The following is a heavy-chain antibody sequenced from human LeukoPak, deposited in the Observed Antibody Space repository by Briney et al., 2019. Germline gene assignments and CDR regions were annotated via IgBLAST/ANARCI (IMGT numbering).Heavy chain of an antibody. CDR1: GYTFTSYG. D-gene: IGHD4/OR15-4a*01. J-gene: IGHJ4*02. Sequence: ASVKVSCKASGYTFTSYGISWVRQAPGQGLEWMGWMNPNSGNTGYAQKFQGRVTMTRNTSISTAYMELSSLRSEDTAVYYCARGHDYGGPDYWGQGTLVTVSS. CDR3: ARGHDYGGPDY. V-gene: IGHV1-8*02. CDR2: MNPNSGNT.